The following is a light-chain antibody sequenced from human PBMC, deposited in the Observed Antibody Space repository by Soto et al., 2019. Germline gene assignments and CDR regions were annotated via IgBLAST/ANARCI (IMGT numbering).Light chain of an antibody. V-gene: IGKV1-39*01. CDR2: AAS. Sequence: DIQMTQSPSSLSASVGDRVTITCRASQSISSYLNWYQQKPGKAPKLLIYAASSLQSGVPSRFSGSGSGTDFTRTISSLQPEDFATYYCQQSYGTRWTFGQGTKVEIK. CDR3: QQSYGTRWT. J-gene: IGKJ1*01. CDR1: QSISSY.